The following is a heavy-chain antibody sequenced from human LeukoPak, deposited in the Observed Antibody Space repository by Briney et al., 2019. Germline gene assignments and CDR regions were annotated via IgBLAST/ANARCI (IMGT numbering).Heavy chain of an antibody. CDR1: VFTLSSHA. Sequence: GGSLRLSCAASVFTLSSHALSWVRQAPGKGLEWVSAISGGGDKTYYADSVKGRFTIPRDNSMNTLYLQMNSLRSQDTAVYYCAKQGEGPTPSFDYWGQGTLVTVSS. D-gene: IGHD3-16*01. CDR3: AKQGEGPTPSFDY. J-gene: IGHJ4*02. CDR2: ISGGGDKT. V-gene: IGHV3-23*01.